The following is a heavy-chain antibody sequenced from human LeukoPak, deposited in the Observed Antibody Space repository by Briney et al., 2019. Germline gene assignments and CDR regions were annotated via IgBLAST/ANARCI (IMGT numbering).Heavy chain of an antibody. CDR3: ARVRDGYNDAYDI. Sequence: GGSLRLSCAASGFTFSSYSMNWVRQAPGKGLEWVSFISTSSSYIYYADSVKGRFTISRDNAKNSLYLQMNSLRAEDTAVYYCARVRDGYNDAYDIWGQGTMVTVPS. D-gene: IGHD5-24*01. CDR2: ISTSSSYI. J-gene: IGHJ3*02. CDR1: GFTFSSYS. V-gene: IGHV3-21*01.